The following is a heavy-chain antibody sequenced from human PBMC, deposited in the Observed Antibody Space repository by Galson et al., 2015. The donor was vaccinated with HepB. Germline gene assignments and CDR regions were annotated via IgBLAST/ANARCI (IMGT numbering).Heavy chain of an antibody. J-gene: IGHJ6*02. D-gene: IGHD2-2*01. CDR2: IYPGDSDT. Sequence: QSGAEVKKPGESLKISCKGSGYSFTSYWIGWVRQMPGKGLEWMGIIYPGDSDTRYSPSFQGQVTISADKSISTAYLQWSSLKASDTAMYYCARRRARDCSGTGRYADYYYYGMDVWGQGTTVTVSS. CDR1: GYSFTSYW. CDR3: ARRRARDCSGTGRYADYYYYGMDV. V-gene: IGHV5-51*01.